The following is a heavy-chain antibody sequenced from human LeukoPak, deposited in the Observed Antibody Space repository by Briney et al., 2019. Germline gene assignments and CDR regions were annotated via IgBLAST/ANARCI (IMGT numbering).Heavy chain of an antibody. D-gene: IGHD3-16*01. V-gene: IGHV4-61*05. CDR2: IYYSGST. CDR1: GGSISSSDHY. CDR3: ARSREGVRGRRRYFDY. J-gene: IGHJ4*02. Sequence: SETLSLTCTVSGGSISSSDHYWGWIRQSPGKGLEWIGYIYYSGSTNYNPSLKSRVTISVDTSKNQFSLKLSSVTAADTAVYYCARSREGVRGRRRYFDYRGQGTLVTVSS.